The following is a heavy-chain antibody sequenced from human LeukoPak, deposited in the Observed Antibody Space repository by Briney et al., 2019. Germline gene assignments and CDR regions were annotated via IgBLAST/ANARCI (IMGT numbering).Heavy chain of an antibody. D-gene: IGHD1-1*01. J-gene: IGHJ4*02. CDR3: AKLVGTGAIPTDY. CDR2: ISASARNT. Sequence: GGSLRLSCAATGFTFSNYAITWVRQAPAKGLECVSVISASARNTDYADSVEGRFTISRDNSKNTLSLQMNSLRAEDTAIYYCAKLVGTGAIPTDYWGQGTLVTVSS. V-gene: IGHV3-23*01. CDR1: GFTFSNYA.